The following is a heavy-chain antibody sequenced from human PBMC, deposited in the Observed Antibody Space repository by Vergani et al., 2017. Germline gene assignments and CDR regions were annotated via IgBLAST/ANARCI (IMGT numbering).Heavy chain of an antibody. CDR3: ARVGAHRYYGSGSYTD. Sequence: EVQLVESGGGLVKSGGSLRLSCAASGFTFSSYSMNWVRQAPGKGLEWVSSISSSSSYIYYADSVKGRFTISRDNAKNSLYLQMNSLRAEDTAVYYCARVGAHRYYGSGSYTDWGQGTLVTVSS. D-gene: IGHD3-10*01. V-gene: IGHV3-21*01. CDR2: ISSSSSYI. J-gene: IGHJ4*02. CDR1: GFTFSSYS.